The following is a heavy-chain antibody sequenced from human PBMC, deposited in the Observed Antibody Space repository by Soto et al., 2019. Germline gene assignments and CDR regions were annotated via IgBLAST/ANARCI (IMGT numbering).Heavy chain of an antibody. CDR1: GDTVSSNNVA. Sequence: SQTLSLTCVISGDTVSSNNVAWNWIRQSPSRGLEWLGRTYYRSRWYNDYALSVKGRIIITSDTSKNQFSLQLNSVTPEDTAVYYCARVDFYYDSSGYSPTWFDPWGQGTLVTVSS. CDR2: TYYRSRWYN. J-gene: IGHJ5*02. CDR3: ARVDFYYDSSGYSPTWFDP. D-gene: IGHD3-22*01. V-gene: IGHV6-1*01.